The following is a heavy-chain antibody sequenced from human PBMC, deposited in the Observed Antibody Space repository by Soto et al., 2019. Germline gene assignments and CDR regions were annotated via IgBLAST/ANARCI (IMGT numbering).Heavy chain of an antibody. CDR1: GGSFSSYY. D-gene: IGHD6-6*01. J-gene: IGHJ4*02. CDR2: IYTSGIT. V-gene: IGHV4-4*07. Sequence: PSETLSLTCTVSGGSFSSYYWSWIRQPAGKGLEWIGRIYTSGITNYNPSLKSRVTMSVDTSSKQFSLNMTSVTTADTAVYFCARELAEAARSLDFWGLGTLVTVYS. CDR3: ARELAEAARSLDF.